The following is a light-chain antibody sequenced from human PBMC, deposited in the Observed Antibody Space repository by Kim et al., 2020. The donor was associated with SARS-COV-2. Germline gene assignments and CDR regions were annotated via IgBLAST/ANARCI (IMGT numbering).Light chain of an antibody. CDR3: NSRDSNDNVV. V-gene: IGLV3-19*01. Sequence: SSELPQDPAVSVALGQTVRITCQGDSLRSYYATWYQQKPGQAPILVIYGKNNRPSGIPDRFSGSSSGNTASLTITGTQAGDEADYYCNSRDSNDNVVFGGGTQLTAL. J-gene: IGLJ2*01. CDR1: SLRSYY. CDR2: GKN.